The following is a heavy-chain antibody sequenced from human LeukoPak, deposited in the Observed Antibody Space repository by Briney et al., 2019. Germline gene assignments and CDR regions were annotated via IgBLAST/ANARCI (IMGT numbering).Heavy chain of an antibody. Sequence: GGSLRLSCAASGFTFSGYPMSWVRQAPGKGLEWVSAMIGRSGNTYYADSVKGRFTISRHNSKNTLYLQMSTLRAEDTAVYYCAKESNRAVTKDAFDMWGQGIMVTVSS. CDR2: MIGRSGNT. J-gene: IGHJ3*02. D-gene: IGHD2-8*01. V-gene: IGHV3-23*01. CDR1: GFTFSGYP. CDR3: AKESNRAVTKDAFDM.